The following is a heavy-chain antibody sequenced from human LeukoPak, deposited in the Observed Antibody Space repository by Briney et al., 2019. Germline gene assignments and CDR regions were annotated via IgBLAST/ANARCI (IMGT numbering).Heavy chain of an antibody. D-gene: IGHD3-3*01. CDR3: ARDGEGRNWFDP. Sequence: SETLSLTCTVSGGSISTYYWSWIRQSPGKGLEWIGYIYYDGSTNYNPSLKSRVTISVDTSKNQFSLKLTSATAADTAVYYCARDGEGRNWFDPWGQGTLVTVSS. J-gene: IGHJ5*02. V-gene: IGHV4-59*01. CDR2: IYYDGST. CDR1: GGSISTYY.